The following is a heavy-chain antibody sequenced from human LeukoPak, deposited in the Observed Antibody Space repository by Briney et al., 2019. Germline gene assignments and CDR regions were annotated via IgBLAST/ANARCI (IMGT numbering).Heavy chain of an antibody. D-gene: IGHD5-12*01. CDR3: ARVHGDYNYFYMDV. CDR2: IKQDGSEK. CDR1: GFTFTNYW. Sequence: GGSLRLSCAASGFTFTNYWMSWVRQAPGKGLEWVANIKQDGSEKYYVDSVKGRFTISRDSAKNSLYLQMNSLRAGDTAVYYCARVHGDYNYFYMDVWGKGTTVTVSS. V-gene: IGHV3-7*01. J-gene: IGHJ6*03.